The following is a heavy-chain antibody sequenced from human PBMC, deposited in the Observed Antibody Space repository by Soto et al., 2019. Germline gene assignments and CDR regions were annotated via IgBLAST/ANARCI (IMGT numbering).Heavy chain of an antibody. CDR3: AKDMVERIAVAGHIDY. CDR2: ISWNSGSI. D-gene: IGHD6-19*01. V-gene: IGHV3-9*01. CDR1: GFTFDDYA. Sequence: EVQLVESGGGLVQPGRSLRLSCAASGFTFDDYAMHWVRHAPGKGLEWVSGISWNSGSIGYADSVKGRFTISRDNAKNSLYLQMNSLRAEDTALYYCAKDMVERIAVAGHIDYWGQGTLVTVSS. J-gene: IGHJ4*02.